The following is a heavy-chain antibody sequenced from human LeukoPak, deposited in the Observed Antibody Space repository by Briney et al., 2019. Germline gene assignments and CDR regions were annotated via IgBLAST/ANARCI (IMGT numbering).Heavy chain of an antibody. V-gene: IGHV4-59*01. D-gene: IGHD4-17*01. J-gene: IGHJ3*02. CDR2: IYYSGST. CDR1: GGSISSYY. Sequence: PSETLSLTCTVSGGSISSYYWSWIRQPPGKGLEWIGYIYYSGSTNYNPSLKSRVTISVDTSKNQFSLKLSSVTAADTAVYYCARHYLYGDPPAFDIWGQGTMVTVSS. CDR3: ARHYLYGDPPAFDI.